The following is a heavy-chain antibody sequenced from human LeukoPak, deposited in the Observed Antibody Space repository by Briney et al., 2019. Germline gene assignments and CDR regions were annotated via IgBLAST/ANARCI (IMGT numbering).Heavy chain of an antibody. CDR1: GFTFSSYA. Sequence: QPGGSLRLSCAASGFTFSSYAMSWVRQAPGKGLEWVSAISGSSGSTYYADSVKGRFTISRDNSKNTLYLQMNSLRAEDTAVYYCAKGGYCSGGSCYSDYFDYWGQGTLVTVSS. D-gene: IGHD2-15*01. CDR2: ISGSSGST. V-gene: IGHV3-23*01. CDR3: AKGGYCSGGSCYSDYFDY. J-gene: IGHJ4*02.